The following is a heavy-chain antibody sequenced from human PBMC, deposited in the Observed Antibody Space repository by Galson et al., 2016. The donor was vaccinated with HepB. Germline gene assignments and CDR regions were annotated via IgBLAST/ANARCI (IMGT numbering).Heavy chain of an antibody. V-gene: IGHV4-59*01. J-gene: IGHJ4*02. D-gene: IGHD3-10*01. CDR3: EGRRGELGTFYY. Sequence: TLSLTCTVSGASISDYYWSWIRQSPGKGLEWIGYNHYSGNPTYNPSLKSRVTVSVDTSKNQFSLMLSSVTAADTAVYYCEGRRGELGTFYYWGQGSLVTVSA. CDR2: NHYSGNP. CDR1: GASISDYY.